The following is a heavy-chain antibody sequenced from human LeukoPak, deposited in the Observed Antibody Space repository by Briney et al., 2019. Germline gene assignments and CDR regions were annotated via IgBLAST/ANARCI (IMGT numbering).Heavy chain of an antibody. CDR3: ANNYYDSKGSFDH. CDR2: IRYDGSNK. CDR1: GFTFSTYG. D-gene: IGHD3-22*01. Sequence: GGSLRLSCAASGFTFSTYGMHWVRQAPGKGLEWVAFIRYDGSNKYYADSAKGRFTISRDNSKNTLYLQMNSLRAEDTAVYYCANNYYDSKGSFDHWGQGTLVTVSS. J-gene: IGHJ4*02. V-gene: IGHV3-30*02.